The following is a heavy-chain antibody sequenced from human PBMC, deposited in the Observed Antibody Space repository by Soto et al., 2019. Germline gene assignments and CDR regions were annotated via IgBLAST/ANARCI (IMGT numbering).Heavy chain of an antibody. D-gene: IGHD2-8*01. CDR2: HYSGGST. CDR3: VKAVYLLDFDY. V-gene: IGHV3-53*01. CDR1: GFSVSSNY. Sequence: GGSLRLSCAISGFSVSSNYLSWVRQAPGKGLEWVSVHYSGGSTYYADSVQGRFTISRDNSKNTLYLQMNSLRTEDTAVYYCVKAVYLLDFDYWGQGTLVTVSS. J-gene: IGHJ4*02.